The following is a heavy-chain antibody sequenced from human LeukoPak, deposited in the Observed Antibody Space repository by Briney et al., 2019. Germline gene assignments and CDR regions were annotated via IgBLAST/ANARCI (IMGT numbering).Heavy chain of an antibody. Sequence: GGSLRLSRAASGFTFSSYEMNWVRQAPGKGLEWVSYISSSGSTIYYADSVKGRFTISRDNAKNSLYLQMNSLRAEDTAVYYCASSDCSGGSCYYDYWGQGTLVTVSS. V-gene: IGHV3-48*03. J-gene: IGHJ4*02. D-gene: IGHD2-15*01. CDR1: GFTFSSYE. CDR3: ASSDCSGGSCYYDY. CDR2: ISSSGSTI.